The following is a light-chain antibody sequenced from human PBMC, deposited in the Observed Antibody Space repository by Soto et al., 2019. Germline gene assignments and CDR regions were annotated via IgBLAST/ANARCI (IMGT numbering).Light chain of an antibody. CDR1: SSDVGANKY. J-gene: IGLJ3*02. CDR2: EVS. V-gene: IGLV2-14*01. CDR3: SSFTPTTWV. Sequence: QSALPQPASVSGSPGPSITISCTGTSSDVGANKYVSWYQQHPGKAPQLMIYEVSNRPSGVSNRFSGSKSGNTASLTISGLQAEDEADYYCSSFTPTTWVFGGGTKLTVL.